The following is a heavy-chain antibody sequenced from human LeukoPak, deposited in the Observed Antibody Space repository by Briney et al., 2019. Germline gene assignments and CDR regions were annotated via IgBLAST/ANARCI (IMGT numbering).Heavy chain of an antibody. CDR1: GFTFSSYD. Sequence: GGSLGLSCAASGFTFSSYDMSWVRQAPGKGLEWVSVISSSGGIIYYADSVRGRFTISRDNSKNTLYLQMNSLRAEDTAVYYCAKPYNPGSGSYDHWGQGTLVTVSS. D-gene: IGHD3-10*01. CDR2: ISSSGGII. CDR3: AKPYNPGSGSYDH. V-gene: IGHV3-23*01. J-gene: IGHJ4*02.